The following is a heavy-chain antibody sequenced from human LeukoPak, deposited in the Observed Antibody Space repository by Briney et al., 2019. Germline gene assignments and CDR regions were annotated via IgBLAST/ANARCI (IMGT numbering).Heavy chain of an antibody. D-gene: IGHD1-20*01. Sequence: GGSLRLSCAGSGFNFSKGWMSWVRQAPGKGLEWVGRIKSKTDGGTTDYAAPVKGRFTISRDDSENTLYLQMNSLKTEDTAVYYCTTEAVISGTTGDFAYWGQGTLVTVSP. CDR3: TTEAVISGTTGDFAY. CDR2: IKSKTDGGTT. CDR1: GFNFSKGW. J-gene: IGHJ4*02. V-gene: IGHV3-15*01.